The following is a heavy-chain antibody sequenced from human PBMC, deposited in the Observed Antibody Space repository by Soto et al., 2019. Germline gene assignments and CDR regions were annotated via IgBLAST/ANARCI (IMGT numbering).Heavy chain of an antibody. Sequence: GGSLRLSCAASGFTFSSYSMNWVRQAPGKGLEWVSSISSSGSYIYYADSVKGRFTISRDNAKNSLYLQMNSLSAEDTAVYYCARSGLGYSSHDYWGQGTLVTVSS. V-gene: IGHV3-21*01. D-gene: IGHD6-13*01. CDR1: GFTFSSYS. CDR2: ISSSGSYI. J-gene: IGHJ4*02. CDR3: ARSGLGYSSHDY.